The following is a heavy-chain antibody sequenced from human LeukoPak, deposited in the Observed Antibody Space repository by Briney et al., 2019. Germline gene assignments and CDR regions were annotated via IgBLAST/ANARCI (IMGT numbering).Heavy chain of an antibody. CDR1: GASISSYY. CDR3: ATLEWAGGYYYMDV. J-gene: IGHJ6*03. D-gene: IGHD1-26*01. CDR2: IYTSGTT. V-gene: IGHV4-4*09. Sequence: SETLPLTCTVSGASISSYYWSWIRQPPGKGLEWIGYIYTSGTTNYNPSLKSRVTMSVDTSKNQFSLKLGSVTAADTAMYYCATLEWAGGYYYMDVWGKGTTVTVSS.